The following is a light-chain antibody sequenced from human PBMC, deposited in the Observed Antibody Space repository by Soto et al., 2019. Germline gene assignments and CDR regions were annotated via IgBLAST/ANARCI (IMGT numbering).Light chain of an antibody. Sequence: QSALTQPASVAGSPGQSITISCTGISSDDGGYKFVSWYQLQPGKVPKLIIYDVSKRPSGVSSRFSGSKSGNTASLTISGVEADDEADYYCGAYTTCSRLYVAFGGGTKVTVL. CDR3: GAYTTCSRLYVA. CDR1: SSDDGGYKF. V-gene: IGLV2-14*03. CDR2: DVS. J-gene: IGLJ2*01.